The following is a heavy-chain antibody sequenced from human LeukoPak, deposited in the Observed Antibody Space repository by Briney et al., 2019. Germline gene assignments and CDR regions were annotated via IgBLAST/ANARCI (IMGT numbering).Heavy chain of an antibody. J-gene: IGHJ5*02. Sequence: GGSLRLSCAASGFSFSTYAMSWVRQAPGKGLEWVSAIHTSGDTCYADSVKGRFTISRDTSKNTLYLQINSLRVEDTAVYYCIVFGDSNHWGQGTLVTASS. CDR2: IHTSGDT. CDR3: IVFGDSNH. V-gene: IGHV3-23*05. CDR1: GFSFSTYA. D-gene: IGHD4-17*01.